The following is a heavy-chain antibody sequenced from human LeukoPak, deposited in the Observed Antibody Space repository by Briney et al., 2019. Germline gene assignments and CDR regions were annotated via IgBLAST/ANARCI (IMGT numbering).Heavy chain of an antibody. CDR2: ITGSGGST. V-gene: IGHV3-23*01. J-gene: IGHJ4*02. D-gene: IGHD6-19*01. Sequence: PGGSLRLSCAASGFAFSSYAMSWVRQAPGKGLEWVSAITGSGGSTFYADSVKGRFTFSRDNSKNTPYLQMNSLRAEDTAVYYCATRSAVAGFYDFWGQGTLVTVSS. CDR1: GFAFSSYA. CDR3: ATRSAVAGFYDF.